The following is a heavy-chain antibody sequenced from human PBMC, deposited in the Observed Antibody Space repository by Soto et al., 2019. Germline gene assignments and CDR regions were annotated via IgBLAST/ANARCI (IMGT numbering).Heavy chain of an antibody. V-gene: IGHV4-4*02. Sequence: QVQLQESGPGLVKHSGTLSLTCAVSSGSISSSNWWSWVRQPPGKGLEWIGEISHTGGTNYNPSLKSRVTLSVDESKNQFSLRLSSVTAADTAVYYCARVGLGPSAPFQENRFDPWGQGTLVTVSS. CDR2: ISHTGGT. J-gene: IGHJ5*02. CDR1: SGSISSSNW. D-gene: IGHD3-16*01. CDR3: ARVGLGPSAPFQENRFDP.